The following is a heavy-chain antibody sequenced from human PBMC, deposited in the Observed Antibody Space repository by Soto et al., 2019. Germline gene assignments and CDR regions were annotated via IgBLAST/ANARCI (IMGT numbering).Heavy chain of an antibody. CDR2: ISYDVNNK. V-gene: IGHV3-30-3*01. CDR3: ASARGYSTLQYGFHFDY. Sequence: QVQLVESGGGVVQPGRSLRLSCAASGFTFSSYAMHWVRQAPGKGLEWVAVISYDVNNKYYADSVKGRFTSPRDNSKSTLYLQMNSLGPEDTARYFCASARGYSTLQYGFHFDYWGQGSLVTVSS. J-gene: IGHJ4*02. D-gene: IGHD5-18*01. CDR1: GFTFSSYA.